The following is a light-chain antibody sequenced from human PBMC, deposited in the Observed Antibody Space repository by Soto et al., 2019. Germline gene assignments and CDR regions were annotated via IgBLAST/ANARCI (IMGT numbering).Light chain of an antibody. CDR1: QSVSSSY. CDR2: GAS. CDR3: HQYGSSSYT. J-gene: IGKJ2*01. V-gene: IGKV3-20*01. Sequence: EIVLTQSPGTLSLSPGERATLSCRASQSVSSSYLAWYQQKPGQAPRLLIFGASSRATDIPDRFSGSGSGTDFTLTISRLEPEDFAVYYCHQYGSSSYTFGQGTKLQIK.